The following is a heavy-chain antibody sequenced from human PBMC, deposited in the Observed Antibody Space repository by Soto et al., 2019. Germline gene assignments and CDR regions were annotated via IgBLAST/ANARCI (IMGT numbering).Heavy chain of an antibody. J-gene: IGHJ3*02. CDR2: IWYDGSNK. CDR1: GFTFSSYG. V-gene: IGHV3-33*01. Sequence: GGSLRLSCAASGFTFSSYGMHWVRQAPGKGLEWVAVIWYDGSNKYYADSVKGRFTISRDNSKNTLYLQMNSLRAEDTAVYYCARDSLYSSSWYDAFDIWGQGTMVTVSS. D-gene: IGHD6-13*01. CDR3: ARDSLYSSSWYDAFDI.